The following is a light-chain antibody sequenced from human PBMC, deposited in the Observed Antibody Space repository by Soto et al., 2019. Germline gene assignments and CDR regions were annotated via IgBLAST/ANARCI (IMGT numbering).Light chain of an antibody. CDR1: QSVSSN. CDR3: QQYNNWPPWT. Sequence: EMVMTQSPATLSVSPGERATPSCRASQSVSSNLAWYQQKPGQAPRLLIYGASTRATGIPARFSGSGSGTEFTLTISSLQSEDFAVYYCQQYNNWPPWTFGQGTKV. CDR2: GAS. V-gene: IGKV3-15*01. J-gene: IGKJ1*01.